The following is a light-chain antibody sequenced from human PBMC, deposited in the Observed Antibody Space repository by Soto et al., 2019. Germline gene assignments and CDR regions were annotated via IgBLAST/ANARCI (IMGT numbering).Light chain of an antibody. CDR2: GAS. J-gene: IGKJ1*01. CDR1: QSVSSSY. Sequence: ELVLTQSPVTLCLSPGEIATLSFSASQSVSSSYLALYQQQPGQAPRLLIYGASIRATGIPDRFSGSGSGRDFTLSISIVGPEDCAVYYCQQYGSSLWTFGQGTKVEVK. V-gene: IGKV3-20*01. CDR3: QQYGSSLWT.